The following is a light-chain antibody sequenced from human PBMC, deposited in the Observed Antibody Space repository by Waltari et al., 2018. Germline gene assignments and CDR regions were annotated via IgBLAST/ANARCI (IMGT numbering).Light chain of an antibody. CDR1: QPIYTY. J-gene: IGKJ4*01. CDR2: AAS. V-gene: IGKV1-39*01. Sequence: DIQMTQSPSSLSASVGDRITSTCRASQPIYTYLTWYLQRPGRAPKLLIYAASTLQSGVPPRFSGSGSGTDFTLTINSLQLDDFGTYFCQQSHSSPLTFGGGTKLE. CDR3: QQSHSSPLT.